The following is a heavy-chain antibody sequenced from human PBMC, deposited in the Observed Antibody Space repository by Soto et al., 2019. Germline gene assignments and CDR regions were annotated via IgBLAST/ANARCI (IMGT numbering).Heavy chain of an antibody. Sequence: PGGSLRLSCAASGFTFSTYTFNWVRQAPGKGLEWVSSISSSIRDKFYADSLKARVTISRDNANASVFLKMNNLRGEDTAVYYCAGQSWGGDGMEVWGKETTLNSSS. J-gene: IGHJ6*04. CDR3: AGQSWGGDGMEV. CDR1: GFTFSTYT. D-gene: IGHD3-16*01. CDR2: ISSSIRDK. V-gene: IGHV3-21*01.